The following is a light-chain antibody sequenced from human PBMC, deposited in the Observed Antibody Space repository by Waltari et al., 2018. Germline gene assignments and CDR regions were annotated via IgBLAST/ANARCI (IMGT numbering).Light chain of an antibody. CDR1: QTLLHSDGQTY. J-gene: IGKJ1*01. CDR2: AVS. Sequence: DVVMTQTPLSLSVTPGQPASISCKSSQTLLHSDGQTYLYWFLQKPGQSPQLLIYAVSSRLSGVSTKFSGSGSGTDFTLKISRVEAEDDGIYYCMQGLHLPRTFGQGTKVEMK. V-gene: IGKV2-29*02. CDR3: MQGLHLPRT.